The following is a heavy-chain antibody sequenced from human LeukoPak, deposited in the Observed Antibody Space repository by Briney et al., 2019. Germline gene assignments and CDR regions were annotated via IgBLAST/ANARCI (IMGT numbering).Heavy chain of an antibody. J-gene: IGHJ4*02. CDR3: TTSAPKIDWNDYFDY. D-gene: IGHD1-1*01. CDR2: IKSKTDGGTT. Sequence: PGGSLRLSCAASGFTFSNAWMSWVRQAPGKVLEWVGRIKSKTDGGTTDYAAPVKGRFTISRDDSKNTLYLQMNSLKTEDTAVYYCTTSAPKIDWNDYFDYWGQGTLVTVSS. CDR1: GFTFSNAW. V-gene: IGHV3-15*01.